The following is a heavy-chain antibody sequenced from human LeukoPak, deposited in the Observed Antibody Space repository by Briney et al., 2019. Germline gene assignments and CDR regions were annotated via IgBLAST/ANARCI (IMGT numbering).Heavy chain of an antibody. J-gene: IGHJ4*02. Sequence: ASVKVSCKASGYTFTSYGISWVRQAPGQGLEWMGWISAYSGNTNYAQKLQGRVTMTTDTSTSTAYMELRSLRSDDTAVYYCARVGSLGYDFWSGYQHFDYWGQGTLVTVSS. CDR2: ISAYSGNT. V-gene: IGHV1-18*01. CDR3: ARVGSLGYDFWSGYQHFDY. CDR1: GYTFTSYG. D-gene: IGHD3-3*01.